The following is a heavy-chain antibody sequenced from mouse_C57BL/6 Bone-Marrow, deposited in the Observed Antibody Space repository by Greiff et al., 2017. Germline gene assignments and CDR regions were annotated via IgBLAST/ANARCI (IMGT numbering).Heavy chain of an antibody. CDR1: GFTFSSYG. J-gene: IGHJ2*01. V-gene: IGHV5-6*01. CDR2: ISSGGSYT. D-gene: IGHD1-1*01. Sequence: EVQLVESGGDLVKPGGSLKLSCAASGFTFSSYGMSWVRQTPDKRLEWVATISSGGSYTYYPDSVKGRFTISRDNAKNTLYLQMSSLKSEDTAMYYCARFITTVVYYFDYWGQGTTLTVSS. CDR3: ARFITTVVYYFDY.